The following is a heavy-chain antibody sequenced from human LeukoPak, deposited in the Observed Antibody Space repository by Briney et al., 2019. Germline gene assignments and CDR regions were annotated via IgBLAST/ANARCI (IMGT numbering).Heavy chain of an antibody. Sequence: SETLTLTCTVSGVTFSSSCYHWGWIRQPPGQGLEWSGTIYYTGTTYYNSSLNSCTTISVDTSNNQYSLMLTFMTDADTALYCCDATTMVTVKYWGQGTLVSVSS. CDR3: DATTMVTVKY. CDR2: IYYTGTT. V-gene: IGHV4-39*01. CDR1: GVTFSSSCYH. D-gene: IGHD5-18*01. J-gene: IGHJ4*02.